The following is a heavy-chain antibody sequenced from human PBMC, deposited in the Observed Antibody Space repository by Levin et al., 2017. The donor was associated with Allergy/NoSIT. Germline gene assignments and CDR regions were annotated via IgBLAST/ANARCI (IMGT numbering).Heavy chain of an antibody. CDR1: EFTISSYS. V-gene: IGHV3-48*01. J-gene: IGHJ4*02. CDR2: ISSSSSPI. CDR3: AAVLSLVTPLLVDY. D-gene: IGHD4-23*01. Sequence: RGESLKISCAASEFTISSYSMNWVRQAPGKGLEWVSYISSSSSPIYYADSVKGRFTISRDNAKNSLYLQMNSLRAEDTAVYYCAAVLSLVTPLLVDYWGQGTLVTVSS.